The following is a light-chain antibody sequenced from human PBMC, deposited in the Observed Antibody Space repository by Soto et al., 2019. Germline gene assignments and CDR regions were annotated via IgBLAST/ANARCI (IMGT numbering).Light chain of an antibody. CDR3: SSYASSSTHNV. CDR1: SSDVGGYNY. Sequence: QSALTQPASVSGSPGQSITISCTGTSSDVGGYNYVSWYQQHPGKAPKLMIYEVSNRPSGGSNRFSGSKSGNTASLTISGLQAEDEADYYCSSYASSSTHNVFGTGTNAAVL. CDR2: EVS. J-gene: IGLJ1*01. V-gene: IGLV2-14*01.